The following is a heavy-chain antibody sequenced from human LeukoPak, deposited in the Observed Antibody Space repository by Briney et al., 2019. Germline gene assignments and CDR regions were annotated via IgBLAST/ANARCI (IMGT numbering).Heavy chain of an antibody. CDR3: ATALGVAVVAITGSRYGMDV. J-gene: IGHJ6*02. CDR2: INTNTGNP. Sequence: ASVKVSCKASGYTFTSYAMNWVRQAPGQGLEWMGWINTNTGNPTYAQGFTGRFVFSLDTSVSTAYLQISSLKAEDTAVYYCATALGVAVVAITGSRYGMDVWGQGTTVTVSS. CDR1: GYTFTSYA. D-gene: IGHD3-22*01. V-gene: IGHV7-4-1*02.